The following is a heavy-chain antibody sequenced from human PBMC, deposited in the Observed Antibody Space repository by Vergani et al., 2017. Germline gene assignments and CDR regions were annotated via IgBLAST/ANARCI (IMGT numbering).Heavy chain of an antibody. CDR2: VYYTGST. V-gene: IGHV4-59*01. CDR3: ARDRDLYCRSTTSCHNWFDP. CDR1: GAAIKDFY. D-gene: IGHD2/OR15-2a*01. J-gene: IGHJ5*02. Sequence: QVQLQESGPGLVKPSETLSLTCTVSGAAIKDFYWSWFRQPPGKGLEWIGYVYYTGSTTCNPSLKSRVTISVATSNNQFSLRMTSLTAADTAIYYCARDRDLYCRSTTSCHNWFDPWGQGSLVTVSS.